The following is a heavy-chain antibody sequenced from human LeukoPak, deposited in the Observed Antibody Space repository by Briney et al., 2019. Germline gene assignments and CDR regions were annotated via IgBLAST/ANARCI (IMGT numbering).Heavy chain of an antibody. Sequence: SETLSLTCAVYGGSFSGYYWSWIRQPPGKGLEWIGEINHSGSTNYNPSLKSRVTISVDTSKNQFSLKLSSVTAADTAVYYCARLGSTPLGFDIWGQGTMDTVSS. D-gene: IGHD5/OR15-5a*01. V-gene: IGHV4-34*01. CDR1: GGSFSGYY. CDR3: ARLGSTPLGFDI. CDR2: INHSGST. J-gene: IGHJ3*02.